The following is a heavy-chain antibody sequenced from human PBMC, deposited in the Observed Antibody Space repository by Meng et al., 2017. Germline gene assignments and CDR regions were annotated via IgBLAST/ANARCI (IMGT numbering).Heavy chain of an antibody. J-gene: IGHJ4*02. CDR3: ARVVAATTLFLDY. CDR2: IYHSGST. CDR1: GGSISSSNW. V-gene: IGHV4-4*02. D-gene: IGHD2-15*01. Sequence: GPPQESGPGLVKPSGTLSLTCAVSGGSISSSNWWSWVRQSPGKGLEWIGEIYHSGSTNYNPSLKSRVTISVDKSKNQFSLKLSSVTAADTAVYYCARVVAATTLFLDYWGQGTLVTVSS.